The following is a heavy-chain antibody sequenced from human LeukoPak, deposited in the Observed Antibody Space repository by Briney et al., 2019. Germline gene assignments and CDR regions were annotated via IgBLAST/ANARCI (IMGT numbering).Heavy chain of an antibody. CDR3: ARERGPYSSSSGEDY. D-gene: IGHD6-6*01. J-gene: IGHJ4*02. CDR1: GGSISSGSYY. Sequence: PSETLSLXCTVSGGSISSGSYYWSWIRQPAGKGLEWIGRIYTRGSTNYNPSLKSRVTISVDTSKNQFSLKLSSVTAADTAVYYCARERGPYSSSSGEDYWGRGTLVTVSS. V-gene: IGHV4-61*02. CDR2: IYTRGST.